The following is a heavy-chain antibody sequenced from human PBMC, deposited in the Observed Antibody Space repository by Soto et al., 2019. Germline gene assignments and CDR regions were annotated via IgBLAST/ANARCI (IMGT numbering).Heavy chain of an antibody. CDR1: GLPHSNFA. CDR3: AKDAVYNDGLWLMDH. Sequence: GGSLRLSCSASGLPHSNFAMMWVRQAPGKGLECVSGIYGSGRGIEYADSVKGRSTISRDNSKNTVYLEMTDLRADDTAVYYCAKDAVYNDGLWLMDHWGRGTQVTVSS. CDR2: IYGSGRGI. V-gene: IGHV3-23*05. D-gene: IGHD2-21*01. J-gene: IGHJ4*02.